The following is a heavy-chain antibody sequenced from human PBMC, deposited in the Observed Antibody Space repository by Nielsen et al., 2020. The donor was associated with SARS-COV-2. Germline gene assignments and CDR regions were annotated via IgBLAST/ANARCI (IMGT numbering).Heavy chain of an antibody. J-gene: IGHJ4*02. CDR3: ARLWDDGYYFDTGPYDY. CDR1: GFTFSSYA. V-gene: IGHV3-30*04. CDR2: ISYDGSNK. Sequence: LSLTCAASGFTFSSYAMHWVRQAPGKGLEWVAVISYDGSNKYYADSVKGRFTISRDNSKNTLCLQMNSLRAEDTAVYYCARLWDDGYYFDTGPYDYWGQGTLVTVSS. D-gene: IGHD3-22*01.